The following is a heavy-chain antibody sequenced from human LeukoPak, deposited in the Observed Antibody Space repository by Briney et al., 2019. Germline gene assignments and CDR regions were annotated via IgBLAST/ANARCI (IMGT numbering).Heavy chain of an antibody. CDR3: ARDIGSGSYY. CDR1: GYTFTGYY. CDR2: INPNSGDT. V-gene: IGHV1-2*02. J-gene: IGHJ4*02. Sequence: ASLKLSCTASGYTFTGYYIHWVRQAPGQGLEWMGWINPNSGDTNYAQTFQGRVTMTRDTSINTAYMEASRLRAYDTAVYYCARDIGSGSYYWGQGTLVTVSS. D-gene: IGHD3-10*01.